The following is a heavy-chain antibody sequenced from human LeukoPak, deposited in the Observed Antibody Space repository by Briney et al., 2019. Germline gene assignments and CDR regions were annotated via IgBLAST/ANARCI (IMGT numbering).Heavy chain of an antibody. CDR3: ARSSEGRYYYDSSGYSYYYYYMDV. CDR1: GFTFSSYG. Sequence: PGGSLRLSCAASGFTFSSYGMTWVRQAPGKGLEWVSYISSSSTIYYADSVKGRFTISRDNAKNSLYLQLNSLRAEDTAVYYCARSSEGRYYYDSSGYSYYYYYMDVWGKGTTVTISS. J-gene: IGHJ6*03. V-gene: IGHV3-48*01. CDR2: ISSSSTI. D-gene: IGHD3-22*01.